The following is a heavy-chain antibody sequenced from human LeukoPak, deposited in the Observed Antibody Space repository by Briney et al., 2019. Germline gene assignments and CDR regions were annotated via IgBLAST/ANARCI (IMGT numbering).Heavy chain of an antibody. CDR1: GFTFSNYA. CDR3: ARRSGIAVAGAFDY. J-gene: IGHJ4*02. D-gene: IGHD6-19*01. CDR2: ISGSGDST. V-gene: IGHV3-23*01. Sequence: GSLRLSCAASGFTFSNYAMRWVRQAPGKGLEWVSGISGSGDSTYYADSVKGRFTISRDNSKNTLYLQMKSLRAEDTAVYYCARRSGIAVAGAFDYWGQGTLVTVSS.